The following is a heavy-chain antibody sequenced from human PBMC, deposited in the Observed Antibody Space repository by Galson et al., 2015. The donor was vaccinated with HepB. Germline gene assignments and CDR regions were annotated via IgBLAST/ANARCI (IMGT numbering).Heavy chain of an antibody. CDR2: IYPGDSDT. CDR1: GYSFINSW. J-gene: IGHJ3*01. CDR3: VRGPTIVVVTEVDDTFDL. V-gene: IGHV5-51*03. Sequence: QSGAEVKKPGESLKISCTGFGYSFINSWIGWVRQMPGKGLEWMGNIYPGDSDTRSSPSFQGQVTISADKSVNTAYLQWSSLKASDTAMYYCVRGPTIVVVTEVDDTFDLWGQGTMVIVSS. D-gene: IGHD2-21*02.